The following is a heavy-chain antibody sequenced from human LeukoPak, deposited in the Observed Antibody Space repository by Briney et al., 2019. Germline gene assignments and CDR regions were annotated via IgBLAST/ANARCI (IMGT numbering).Heavy chain of an antibody. CDR3: ARGGMAVTRDLDY. J-gene: IGHJ4*02. V-gene: IGHV3-21*01. Sequence: PGGSLRLSCAASGFSFSSYSMAWVRLAAGKGLEWVSVISSNSGTIFYADSVKGRFTISRDNAKNLLYLKMNSLRAEDTALYYCARGGMAVTRDLDYWGQGTLVTISS. D-gene: IGHD2-8*01. CDR1: GFSFSSYS. CDR2: ISSNSGTI.